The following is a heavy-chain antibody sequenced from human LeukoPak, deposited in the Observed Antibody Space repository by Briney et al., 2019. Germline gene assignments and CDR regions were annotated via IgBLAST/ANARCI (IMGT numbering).Heavy chain of an antibody. V-gene: IGHV1-2*02. CDR1: GYTFTGYY. D-gene: IGHD6-19*01. Sequence: ASVKVSCKASGYTFTGYYMHWLRQAPGQGLEWMGWINPNSGGTNYAQKLQGRVTMTRDTSISTVYMELSRLRSDDTAVYYCATGGAVAASHYYYYMDVWGKGTTVTVSS. CDR2: INPNSGGT. CDR3: ATGGAVAASHYYYYMDV. J-gene: IGHJ6*03.